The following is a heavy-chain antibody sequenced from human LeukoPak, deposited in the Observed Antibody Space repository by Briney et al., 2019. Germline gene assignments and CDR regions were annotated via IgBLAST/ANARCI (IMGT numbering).Heavy chain of an antibody. Sequence: SETLSLTCTVSGGSISSSSYYWGWIRQPPGKGLEWIGSIYYSGSTNYNPSLKSRVTISVDTSKNQFSLKLSSVTAADTAVYYCARFTYYYGSNYYFDYWGQGTLVTVSS. CDR1: GGSISSSSYY. D-gene: IGHD3-10*01. CDR3: ARFTYYYGSNYYFDY. V-gene: IGHV4-39*07. J-gene: IGHJ4*02. CDR2: IYYSGST.